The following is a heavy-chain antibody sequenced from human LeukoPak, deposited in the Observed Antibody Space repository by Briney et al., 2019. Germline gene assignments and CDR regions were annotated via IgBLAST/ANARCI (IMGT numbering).Heavy chain of an antibody. V-gene: IGHV3-23*01. Sequence: GGSLRLSCAASGFTFSSYAMSWVRQAPGKGLEWVSAISGSGGSTSYADSVKGRFTISRDNSKNTLYLQMNSLRAEDTAVYYCAKAVYDSSGYHRTPMHCGQGTLVAVSS. CDR2: ISGSGGST. J-gene: IGHJ1*01. CDR1: GFTFSSYA. D-gene: IGHD3-22*01. CDR3: AKAVYDSSGYHRTPMH.